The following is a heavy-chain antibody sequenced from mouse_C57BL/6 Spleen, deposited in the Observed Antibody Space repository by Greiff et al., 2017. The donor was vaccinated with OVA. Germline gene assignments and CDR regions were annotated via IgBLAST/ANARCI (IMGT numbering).Heavy chain of an antibody. D-gene: IGHD1-3*01. V-gene: IGHV1-53*01. J-gene: IGHJ1*03. CDR1: GYTFTSYW. CDR2: INPSNGGT. CDR3: ARGKGTYWYFDV. Sequence: VKLQQPGTELVKPGASVKLSCKASGYTFTSYWMHWVKQRPGQGLEWIGNINPSNGGTNYNEKFKSKATLTVDKSSSTAYMQLSSLTSEDSAVYYCARGKGTYWYFDVWGTGTTVTVSS.